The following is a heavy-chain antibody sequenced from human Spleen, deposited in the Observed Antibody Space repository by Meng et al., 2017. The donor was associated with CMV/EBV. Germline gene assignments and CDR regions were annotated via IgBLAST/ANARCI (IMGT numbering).Heavy chain of an antibody. J-gene: IGHJ4*02. CDR2: INHSGST. D-gene: IGHD3-10*01. V-gene: IGHV4-34*01. CDR1: GGSFSGYY. CDR3: ARGSLYYYGSGRGGFDY. Sequence: QLQLQESGPGLVKPSETLSLTCAVYGGSFSGYYWSWIRQPPGKGLEWIGEINHSGSTNYNPSLKSRVTISVDTSKNQFSLKLSSVTAADTAVYYCARGSLYYYGSGRGGFDYWGQGTLVTVSS.